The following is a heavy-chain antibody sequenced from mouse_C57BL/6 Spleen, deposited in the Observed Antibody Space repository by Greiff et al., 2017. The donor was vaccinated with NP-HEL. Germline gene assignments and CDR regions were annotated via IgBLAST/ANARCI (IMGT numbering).Heavy chain of an antibody. Sequence: VQLQQPGAELVKPGASVKMSCKASGYTFTSYWITWVKQRPGQGLEWIGDIYPGSGSTNYNEKFKSKATLTVDTSSSTAYMQLSSLTSEDSAVYYRARRESKGAWFAYWGQGTLVTVSA. J-gene: IGHJ3*01. CDR2: IYPGSGST. CDR1: GYTFTSYW. V-gene: IGHV1-55*01. CDR3: ARRESKGAWFAY. D-gene: IGHD1-3*01.